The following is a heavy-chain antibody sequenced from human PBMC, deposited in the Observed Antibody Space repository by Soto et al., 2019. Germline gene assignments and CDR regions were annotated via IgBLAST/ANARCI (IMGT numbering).Heavy chain of an antibody. CDR2: INPSGGST. V-gene: IGHV1-46*01. D-gene: IGHD3-10*01. J-gene: IGHJ4*02. Sequence: QVQLVQSGAEVKKPGASVKVSCKASGYTFTSYYMHWVRQAPGQGLEWMGIINPSGGSTSYAQKFQGRVPMTRDTSTSTVYMELSSLRSEDTAVYYCAREDVLLWFGELLSPFDYWGQGTLVTVSS. CDR3: AREDVLLWFGELLSPFDY. CDR1: GYTFTSYY.